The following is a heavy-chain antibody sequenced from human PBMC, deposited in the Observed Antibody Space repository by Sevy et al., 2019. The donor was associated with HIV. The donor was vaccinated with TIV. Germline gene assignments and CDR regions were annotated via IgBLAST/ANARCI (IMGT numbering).Heavy chain of an antibody. CDR1: GDSIRRSDDY. CDR2: VYSSGSS. V-gene: IGHV4-39*01. D-gene: IGHD3-16*01. Sequence: SETLSLTCTVSGDSIRRSDDYWGWIRQPPEKGLEWIGSVYSSGSSYSNPSLKSRVTMSIDTSRNLFSLKLTSVTAADTALYYCARSPIGASGAKFDTWGPGTLVTVSS. J-gene: IGHJ5*02. CDR3: ARSPIGASGAKFDT.